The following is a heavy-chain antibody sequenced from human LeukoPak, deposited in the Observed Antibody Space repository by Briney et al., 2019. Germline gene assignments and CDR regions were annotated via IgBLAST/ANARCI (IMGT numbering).Heavy chain of an antibody. V-gene: IGHV3-23*01. J-gene: IGHJ2*01. CDR1: GFTFSSYA. D-gene: IGHD2-8*01. CDR2: ISGSGSGT. CDR3: AKNGVNYWYFDL. Sequence: GGSLRLSCAASGFTFSSYAMSWVRQAPGKGLEWVSGISGSGSGTYNADSVKGRFTISRDNSKNTLYLQMNSLRAEDTAVYYCAKNGVNYWYFDLWGRGTLVTVSS.